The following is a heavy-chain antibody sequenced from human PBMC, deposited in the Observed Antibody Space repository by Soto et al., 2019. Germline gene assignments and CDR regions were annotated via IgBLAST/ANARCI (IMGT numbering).Heavy chain of an antibody. CDR2: ISGSGGST. CDR3: AKSTAGYSYGHTYYYYGMDV. D-gene: IGHD5-18*01. J-gene: IGHJ6*02. V-gene: IGHV3-23*01. Sequence: LRLSCAASGFTFSSYAMSWVHQAPGKGLEWVSAISGSGGSTYYADSVKGRFTISRDNSKNTLYLQMNSLRAEDTAVYYCAKSTAGYSYGHTYYYYGMDVWGQGTTVTVSS. CDR1: GFTFSSYA.